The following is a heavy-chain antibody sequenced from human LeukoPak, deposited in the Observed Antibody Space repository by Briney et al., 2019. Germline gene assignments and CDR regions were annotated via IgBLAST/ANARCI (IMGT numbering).Heavy chain of an antibody. Sequence: IPSETLSLTCAVSGYSISSGYYWGWIRQPPGKGLEWIGYIYYSGSTNYNPSLKSRVTISVDTSKNQFSLKLSSVTAADTAVYYCARYSRSADDAFDIWGQGTMVTVSS. CDR1: GYSISSGYY. CDR3: ARYSRSADDAFDI. V-gene: IGHV4-61*01. J-gene: IGHJ3*02. CDR2: IYYSGST. D-gene: IGHD6-13*01.